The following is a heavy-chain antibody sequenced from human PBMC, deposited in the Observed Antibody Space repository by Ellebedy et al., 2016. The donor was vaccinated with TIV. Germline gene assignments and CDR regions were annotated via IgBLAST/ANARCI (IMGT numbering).Heavy chain of an antibody. CDR3: ARDPLSSGLGAWDY. D-gene: IGHD2/OR15-2a*01. V-gene: IGHV3-30*04. J-gene: IGHJ4*02. Sequence: GESLKISCVASGFTFSNYAMGWVRQAPGKGLEWVTFISHEGRNKNYADSVKGRFTISRDNSKSTLYLQMNSLRTEDTAVYYCARDPLSSGLGAWDYWGQGILVTVSS. CDR2: ISHEGRNK. CDR1: GFTFSNYA.